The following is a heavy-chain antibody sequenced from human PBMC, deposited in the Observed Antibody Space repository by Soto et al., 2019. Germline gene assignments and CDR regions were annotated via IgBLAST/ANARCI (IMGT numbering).Heavy chain of an antibody. CDR2: VYPGDSDP. CDR3: VSSPYGDVDY. J-gene: IGHJ4*02. D-gene: IGHD4-17*01. Sequence: GESLKISCNGSGYSFTSHWICWVRQMPGKGLEWMGIVYPGDSDPRYSPSFQGQVTISADKSISTAYLQWSGLKASDTAMYYCVSSPYGDVDYWGQGTLVTVSS. CDR1: GYSFTSHW. V-gene: IGHV5-51*01.